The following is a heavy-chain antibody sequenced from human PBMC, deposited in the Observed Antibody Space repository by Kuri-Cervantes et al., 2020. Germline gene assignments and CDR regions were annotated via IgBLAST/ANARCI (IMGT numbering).Heavy chain of an antibody. Sequence: SETLSLTCAVSGGSISSSNWWSWVRQPPGKGLEWIGYIYYSGSTYYNPSLKSLVTISVDTSKNQFSLRLSSVTAADTAVYYCATAGGGQLGCLDYWGQGTLVTVSS. CDR1: GGSISSSNW. J-gene: IGHJ4*02. CDR2: IYYSGST. D-gene: IGHD6-6*01. CDR3: ATAGGGQLGCLDY. V-gene: IGHV4-4*02.